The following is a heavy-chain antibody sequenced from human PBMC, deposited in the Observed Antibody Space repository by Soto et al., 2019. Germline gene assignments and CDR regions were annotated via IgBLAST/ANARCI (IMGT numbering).Heavy chain of an antibody. CDR1: GGTFSSYA. Sequence: QVQLVQSGAEVKKPGSSVKVSCKASGGTFSSYAISWVRQAPGQGLEWMGGIIPIFGTANYAQKFQGRVTITADESTSTAYMELSSLSSEDTALYYCARGALPITIFGVVPKYYYYYGMDVWGQGTTVTVAS. J-gene: IGHJ6*02. D-gene: IGHD3-3*01. CDR3: ARGALPITIFGVVPKYYYYYGMDV. V-gene: IGHV1-69*01. CDR2: IIPIFGTA.